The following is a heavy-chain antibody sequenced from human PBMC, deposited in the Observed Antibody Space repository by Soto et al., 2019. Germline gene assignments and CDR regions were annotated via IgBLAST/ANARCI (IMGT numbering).Heavy chain of an antibody. J-gene: IGHJ5*02. D-gene: IGHD2-2*01. CDR3: ARRYWSRTRCYGRYNWFDP. CDR1: GGSISSYY. Sequence: QVQLHESGPGLVKPSDTLSLTCTVSGGSISSYYWSWIRQPPGKGLEWIGRLYYSGSTNYNPSLESRVAISVATCKIQFSLKLSSVTAAHTAVYYCARRYWSRTRCYGRYNWFDPWGQGTLVTVSS. CDR2: LYYSGST. V-gene: IGHV4-59*01.